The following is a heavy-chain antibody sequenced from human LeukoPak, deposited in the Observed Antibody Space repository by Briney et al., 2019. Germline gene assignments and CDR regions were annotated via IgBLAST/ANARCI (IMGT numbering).Heavy chain of an antibody. Sequence: GGSLRLSCAASGFTFSSYAMHWVRQAPGKGLEYVSAISSNGGSTYYANSVKGRFTISRDNSKNTLYLQMGSLRAEDMAVYYCASGVFPTHPAAAGEKIEDAFDIWGQGTMVTVSS. D-gene: IGHD6-13*01. CDR2: ISSNGGST. CDR3: ASGVFPTHPAAAGEKIEDAFDI. CDR1: GFTFSSYA. V-gene: IGHV3-64*01. J-gene: IGHJ3*02.